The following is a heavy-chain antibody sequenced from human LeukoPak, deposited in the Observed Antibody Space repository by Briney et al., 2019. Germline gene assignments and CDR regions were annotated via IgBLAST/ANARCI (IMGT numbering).Heavy chain of an antibody. D-gene: IGHD3-10*01. CDR3: AKFVLWFWESQNYFAS. CDR1: GFTFSSHA. Sequence: GGSLRLSCAASGFTFSSHAMSWVRQAPGKGLEWVSAISGTGVSTYYADSVKGRFTISRDNSKNTLYLLMNSLRAEDTAVYYCAKFVLWFWESQNYFASWGQGTLVTVSS. J-gene: IGHJ4*02. V-gene: IGHV3-23*01. CDR2: ISGTGVST.